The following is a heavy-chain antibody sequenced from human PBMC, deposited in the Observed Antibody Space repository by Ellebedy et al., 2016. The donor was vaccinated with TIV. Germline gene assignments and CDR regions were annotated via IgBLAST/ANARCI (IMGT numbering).Heavy chain of an antibody. Sequence: PGGSLRLSCTVSGGSVSSGGYFWSWIRQSPGKGLEWIGYIYHTGNTNYSPSLKSRVTISMDTSKNHFSLKLASVTAADTAVYYCARESYDILTGYSSGMDVWGQGTTVIVSS. CDR3: ARESYDILTGYSSGMDV. J-gene: IGHJ6*02. CDR1: GGSVSSGGYF. D-gene: IGHD3-9*01. V-gene: IGHV4-61*03. CDR2: IYHTGNT.